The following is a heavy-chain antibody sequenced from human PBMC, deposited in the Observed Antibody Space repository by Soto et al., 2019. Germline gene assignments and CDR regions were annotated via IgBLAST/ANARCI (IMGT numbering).Heavy chain of an antibody. CDR3: AVGWGNTNYYYYYGMDV. V-gene: IGHV1-2*04. CDR1: GYTFTGYY. D-gene: IGHD6-19*01. J-gene: IGHJ6*02. Sequence: ASVKVSCKASGYTFTGYYMHWVRQAPGQGLEWMGWINPNSGGTNYAQKFQGWVTMTRDTSISTAYMELSRLRSDDTAVYYCAVGWGNTNYYYYYGMDVWGQGTTVTVSS. CDR2: INPNSGGT.